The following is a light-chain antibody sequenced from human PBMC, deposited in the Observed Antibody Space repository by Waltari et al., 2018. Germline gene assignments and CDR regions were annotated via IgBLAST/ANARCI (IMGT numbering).Light chain of an antibody. CDR2: DVT. CDR3: CSYAVGSTFV. CDR1: RSDLGAYNY. Sequence: QSALTQAASVSGSPGQSITIFCSGTRSDLGAYNYDSWYQQHPGKAPKLMISDVTKRPSGVSDRFSGSKSGNTASLTISGLQAEDEADYYCCSYAVGSTFVFGTGTKVTVV. J-gene: IGLJ1*01. V-gene: IGLV2-23*02.